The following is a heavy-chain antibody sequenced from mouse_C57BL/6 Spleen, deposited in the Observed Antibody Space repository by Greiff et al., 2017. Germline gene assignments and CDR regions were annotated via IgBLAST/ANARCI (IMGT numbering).Heavy chain of an antibody. CDR3: ANIYYDYDGFAY. D-gene: IGHD2-4*01. V-gene: IGHV1-64*01. Sequence: QVQLQQPGAELVKPGASVKLSCKASGYTFTSYWMHWVKQRPGQGLEWIGMIHPNSGSTNYNEKFKSQVTLTVDKSSSTAYMQLSSLTSEDSAVYSCANIYYDYDGFAYWGQGTLVTVAA. CDR2: IHPNSGST. CDR1: GYTFTSYW. J-gene: IGHJ3*01.